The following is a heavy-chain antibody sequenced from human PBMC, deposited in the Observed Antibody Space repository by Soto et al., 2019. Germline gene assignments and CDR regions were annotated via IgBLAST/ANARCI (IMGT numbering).Heavy chain of an antibody. J-gene: IGHJ3*02. CDR3: ARDLVVAATTPRPLDAFDI. CDR2: ISRSSSTI. Sequence: EVQLVESGGGLVQPGGSLRLSCAASGFTFSSYSMNWVRQAPGKGLEWVSYISRSSSTIYYADSVKGRFTISRDNAKNSLYLQMNSLRAEDTAVYYCARDLVVAATTPRPLDAFDIWGQGTMVTVSS. V-gene: IGHV3-48*01. D-gene: IGHD2-15*01. CDR1: GFTFSSYS.